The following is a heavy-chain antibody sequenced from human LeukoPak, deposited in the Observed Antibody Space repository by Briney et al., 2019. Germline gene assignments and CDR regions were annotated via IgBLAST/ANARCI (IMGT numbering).Heavy chain of an antibody. Sequence: GGSLRLSCAASGFTVSSNYMSWVRQAPGKGLEWVSVIYSGGTTYYADSVKGRFTISRDNSKNTLYLQMNSLRAEDTAVYYCATRTSGGYYASFDYWGQGTLVTVSS. V-gene: IGHV3-53*01. CDR3: ATRTSGGYYASFDY. CDR2: IYSGGTT. CDR1: GFTVSSNY. D-gene: IGHD1-26*01. J-gene: IGHJ4*02.